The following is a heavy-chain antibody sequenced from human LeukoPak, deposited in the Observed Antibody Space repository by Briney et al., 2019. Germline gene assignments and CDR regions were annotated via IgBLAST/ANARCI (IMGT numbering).Heavy chain of an antibody. V-gene: IGHV1-69*16. CDR1: GGTFSSYT. CDR3: ARGRLSQYYDSSGYYYDLAY. CDR2: IIPILGIA. D-gene: IGHD3-22*01. J-gene: IGHJ4*02. Sequence: VASVKVSCKASGGTFSSYTISWVRQAPGQGLEWMGRIIPILGIANYAQKFQGRVTITTDESTSTAYMELSSLRSEDTAVYYCARGRLSQYYDSSGYYYDLAYWGQGTLVTVSS.